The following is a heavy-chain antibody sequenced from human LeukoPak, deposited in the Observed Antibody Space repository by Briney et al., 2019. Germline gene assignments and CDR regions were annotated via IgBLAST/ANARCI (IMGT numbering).Heavy chain of an antibody. CDR3: ARREGSGYYWSDY. Sequence: SETLSLTCAVYGGSLSGHYWSWIRQPPGKGLEWIGEINHSGCTNYNPSLKSRVTISVDTSKNQFSLKTSSVTAADTAVFYCARREGSGYYWSDYWGQGTLVTLPS. CDR1: GGSLSGHY. V-gene: IGHV4-34*01. J-gene: IGHJ4*02. CDR2: INHSGCT. D-gene: IGHD3-22*01.